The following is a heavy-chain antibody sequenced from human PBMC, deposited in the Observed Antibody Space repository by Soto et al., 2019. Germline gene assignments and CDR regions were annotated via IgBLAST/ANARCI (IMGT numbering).Heavy chain of an antibody. V-gene: IGHV3-53*02. CDR1: GFTVSTNY. CDR3: ARHRDAFSSAFDY. J-gene: IGHJ4*02. D-gene: IGHD3-3*02. CDR2: LYSGGST. Sequence: EVQLVETGGGLIQPGGSLRLSCAVSGFTVSTNYMSWVRQAPGRGLEWVSALYSGGSTYYADSVKGRFTISRDNSKDTLQLQMNRLRAEDAALYYCARHRDAFSSAFDYWGQGTLVSVSA.